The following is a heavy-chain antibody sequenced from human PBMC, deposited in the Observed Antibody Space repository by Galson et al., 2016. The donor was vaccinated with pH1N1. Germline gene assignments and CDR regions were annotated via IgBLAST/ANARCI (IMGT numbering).Heavy chain of an antibody. V-gene: IGHV3-7*01. CDR3: ATSRLSYALDV. CDR1: GFTFSNAW. D-gene: IGHD6-13*01. CDR2: INQDAGVK. J-gene: IGHJ6*02. Sequence: SLRLSCAASGFTFSNAWMSWVRQAPGRGLEWVASINQDAGVKYYVDSVNGRFTISRDNAKNSLYLQMNSLSAEDTAVYYCATSRLSYALDVWGQGTTVTVSS.